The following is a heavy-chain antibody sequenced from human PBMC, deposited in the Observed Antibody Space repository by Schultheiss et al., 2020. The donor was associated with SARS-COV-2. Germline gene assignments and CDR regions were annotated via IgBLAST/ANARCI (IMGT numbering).Heavy chain of an antibody. CDR2: ISSNGGST. CDR1: GFTFSSYA. V-gene: IGHV3-23*01. Sequence: GGSLRLSCAASGFTFSSYAMSWVRQAPGKGLEYVSAISSNGGSTYYADSVKGRFTISRDNSKNTLYLQMNSLRAEDTAVYYCARGVRYSSSSYFDYWGQGTLVTVSS. CDR3: ARGVRYSSSSYFDY. J-gene: IGHJ4*02. D-gene: IGHD6-6*01.